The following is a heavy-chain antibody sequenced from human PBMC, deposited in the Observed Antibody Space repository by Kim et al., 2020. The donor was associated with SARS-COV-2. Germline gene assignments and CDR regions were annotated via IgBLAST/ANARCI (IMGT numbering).Heavy chain of an antibody. V-gene: IGHV4-59*01. CDR1: GGSISSYY. CDR2: IFYSGST. D-gene: IGHD6-19*01. CDR3: ARDSRYNSGPYFYYGLDV. Sequence: SETLSLTCTVSGGSISSYYWSWIRQPPGKGLEWIGYIFYSGSTNYNPSLRSRVTISVDTSKNQFSLKLTSVTAADTAMYFCARDSRYNSGPYFYYGLDVWGQGTSVTVSS. J-gene: IGHJ6*02.